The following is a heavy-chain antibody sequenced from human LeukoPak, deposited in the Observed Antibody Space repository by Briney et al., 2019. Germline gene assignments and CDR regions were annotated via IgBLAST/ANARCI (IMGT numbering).Heavy chain of an antibody. D-gene: IGHD5-24*01. J-gene: IGHJ6*02. V-gene: IGHV4-59*01. Sequence: SETLSLTCTVSGGSISSYYWSWIRQPPGKGLEWIGYIYYSGSTNYNPSLKSRVIISVDTSKNQFSLKLSSVTAADTAVYYCAAMATLFYGMDVWGQGTTVTVSS. CDR1: GGSISSYY. CDR2: IYYSGST. CDR3: AAMATLFYGMDV.